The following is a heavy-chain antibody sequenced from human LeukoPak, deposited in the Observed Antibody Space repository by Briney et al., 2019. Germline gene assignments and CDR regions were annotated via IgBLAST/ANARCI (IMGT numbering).Heavy chain of an antibody. D-gene: IGHD3-10*01. CDR1: GFTFSSYS. J-gene: IGHJ4*02. V-gene: IGHV3-21*01. Sequence: GGSLRLSCAASGFTFSSYSMNWVRQAPGKGLEWVSSISSSSSYIYYADSVKGRFTISRDNSKNTLYLQMNSLRAEDTAVYYCAKDRSILVGEYIGDFDYWGRGTLVTVSS. CDR3: AKDRSILVGEYIGDFDY. CDR2: ISSSSSYI.